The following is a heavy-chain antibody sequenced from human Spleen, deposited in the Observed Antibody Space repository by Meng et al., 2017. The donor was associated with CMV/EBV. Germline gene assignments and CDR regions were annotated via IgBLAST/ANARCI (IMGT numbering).Heavy chain of an antibody. CDR3: TTEQNKKWELPWFDP. CDR2: IKSKTDGGTT. CDR1: GFTFSNAW. Sequence: GESLKISCAASGFTFSNAWMSWVRQAPGKGLEWVGRIKSKTDGGTTDYAAPVKGRFTISRDDSKNTLYLQMNSLKTEDTAVYYCTTEQNKKWELPWFDPWGQGTLVTVSS. J-gene: IGHJ5*02. V-gene: IGHV3-15*01. D-gene: IGHD1-26*01.